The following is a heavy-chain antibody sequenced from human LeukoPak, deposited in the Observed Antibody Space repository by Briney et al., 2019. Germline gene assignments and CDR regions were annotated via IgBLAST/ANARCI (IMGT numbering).Heavy chain of an antibody. J-gene: IGHJ4*02. CDR1: GGSISSSSYY. Sequence: SETLSLTCTVSGGSISSSSYYWGWIRQPPGKGLEWIGSIYYSGSTYYNPSLKSRVTISVDTSKNQFSLKLSSVTAADTAVYYCARPTTYYDILTGYYGQYYFDYWGQGTLVTVSS. D-gene: IGHD3-9*01. CDR2: IYYSGST. V-gene: IGHV4-39*01. CDR3: ARPTTYYDILTGYYGQYYFDY.